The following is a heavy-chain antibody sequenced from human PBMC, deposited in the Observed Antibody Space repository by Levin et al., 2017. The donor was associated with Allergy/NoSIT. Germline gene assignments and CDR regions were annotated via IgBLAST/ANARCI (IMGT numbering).Heavy chain of an antibody. CDR3: SALGQNYYYYGMDV. V-gene: IGHV3-49*03. CDR1: GFTFGDYA. D-gene: IGHD7-27*01. CDR2: IRSKAYGGTT. Sequence: QAGESLKISCTASGFTFGDYAMSWFRQAPGKGLEWVGFIRSKAYGGTTEYAASVKGRFTISRDDSKSIAYLQMNSLKTEDTAVYYCSALGQNYYYYGMDVWGQGTTVTVSS. J-gene: IGHJ6*02.